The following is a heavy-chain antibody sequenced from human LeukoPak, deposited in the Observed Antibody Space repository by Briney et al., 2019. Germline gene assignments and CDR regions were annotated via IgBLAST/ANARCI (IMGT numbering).Heavy chain of an antibody. V-gene: IGHV3-23*01. Sequence: PGGSLRLSCAASGFTFSIYGMSWVRQAPGEGLEWVSAISVSGGSTYYADSVKGRFTISRDNSKNTLYLQMNSLRAEDTAVYYCAKAGQSYCSGGSCYSYYYMDVWGKGTTVTVSS. CDR1: GFTFSIYG. CDR2: ISVSGGST. D-gene: IGHD2-15*01. J-gene: IGHJ6*03. CDR3: AKAGQSYCSGGSCYSYYYMDV.